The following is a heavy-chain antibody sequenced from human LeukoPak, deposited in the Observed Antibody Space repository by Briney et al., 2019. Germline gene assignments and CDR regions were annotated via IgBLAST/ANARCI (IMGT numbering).Heavy chain of an antibody. Sequence: QPGGSLRLSCAASGFTFSSYAMHWVRQAPGKGLEWVALISYDGSNKYFADSVKGRFTISRDNSRNTLYLQMNSLRAEDTAVYYCAKDDAWLQYGNWGRGTLVTVSS. CDR2: ISYDGSNK. V-gene: IGHV3-30-3*01. CDR3: AKDDAWLQYGN. D-gene: IGHD5-24*01. CDR1: GFTFSSYA. J-gene: IGHJ4*02.